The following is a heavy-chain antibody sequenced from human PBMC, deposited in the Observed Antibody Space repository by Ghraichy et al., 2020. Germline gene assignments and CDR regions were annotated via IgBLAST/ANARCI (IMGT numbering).Heavy chain of an antibody. CDR2: INPNSGGT. CDR3: ARGGFGTTGVGEPVIYQTLYYYYGMDV. V-gene: IGHV1-2*02. D-gene: IGHD1-1*01. CDR1: GYTFTGYY. Sequence: ASVKVSCKASGYTFTGYYMHWVRQAPGQGLEWMGWINPNSGGTNYAQKFQGRVTMTRDTSISTAYMELSRLRSDDTAVYYCARGGFGTTGVGEPVIYQTLYYYYGMDVWGQGTTVTVSS. J-gene: IGHJ6*02.